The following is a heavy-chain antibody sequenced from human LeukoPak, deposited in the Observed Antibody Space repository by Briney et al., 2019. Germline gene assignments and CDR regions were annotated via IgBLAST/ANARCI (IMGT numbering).Heavy chain of an antibody. CDR3: ARDCSGGSCYSI. D-gene: IGHD2-15*01. CDR2: ISAYNGNT. V-gene: IGHV1-18*01. Sequence: KPGASVTVSCTASGYTFTSYGISWVRQAPGQGLEWMGWISAYNGNTNYAQKLQGRATMTTDTSTSTAYMELRSLRSDDTAVYYCARDCSGGSCYSIWGQGTLVTVSS. CDR1: GYTFTSYG. J-gene: IGHJ4*02.